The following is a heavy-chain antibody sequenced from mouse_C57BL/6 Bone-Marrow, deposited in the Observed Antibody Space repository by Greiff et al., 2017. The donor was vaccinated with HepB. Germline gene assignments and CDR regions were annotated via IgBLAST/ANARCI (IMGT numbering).Heavy chain of an antibody. Sequence: VKVVESGAELVRPGASVTLSCKASGYTFTDYEMHWVKQTPVHGLEWIGAIDPETGGTAYNQKFKGKAILTADKSSSTAYMELRSLTSEDSAVYYCTRRANYYGSRKWGQGTTLTVSS. D-gene: IGHD1-1*01. CDR1: GYTFTDYE. J-gene: IGHJ2*01. CDR3: TRRANYYGSRK. V-gene: IGHV1-15*01. CDR2: IDPETGGT.